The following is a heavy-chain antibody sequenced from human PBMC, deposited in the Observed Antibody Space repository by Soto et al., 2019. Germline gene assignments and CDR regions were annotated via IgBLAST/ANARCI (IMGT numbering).Heavy chain of an antibody. V-gene: IGHV3-43*01. CDR3: AKDMQASQPPHNDMDV. J-gene: IGHJ6*02. CDR1: GFTFDDYT. Sequence: EVQLVESGGVVVQPGGSLRLSCAASGFTFDDYTMHWIRQAPGKGLEWVSLISWDGGSTYSADSVKGRFTISRDNSKNSPLLQMHILRTEDSALYYCAKDMQASQPPHNDMDVWGQGTTVTVSS. D-gene: IGHD2-2*01. CDR2: ISWDGGST.